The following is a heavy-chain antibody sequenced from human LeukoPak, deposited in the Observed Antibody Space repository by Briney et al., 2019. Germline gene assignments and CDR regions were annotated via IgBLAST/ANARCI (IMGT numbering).Heavy chain of an antibody. CDR1: GFSISRSS. CDR2: ISSSSSYI. D-gene: IGHD4-23*01. CDR3: ARLMTGGNAGLDY. J-gene: IGHJ4*02. Sequence: GGSLRLSCAASGFSISRSSMNWVRQAPGKGLEWVSSISSSSSYIYYADSVKGRFTISRDNAKNSLYLQMNSLRAEDTAVYYCARLMTGGNAGLDYWGQGTLVTVSS. V-gene: IGHV3-21*01.